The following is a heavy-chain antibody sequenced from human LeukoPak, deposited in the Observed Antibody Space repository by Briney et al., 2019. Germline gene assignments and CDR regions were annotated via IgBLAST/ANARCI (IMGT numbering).Heavy chain of an antibody. V-gene: IGHV1-2*02. Sequence: GASVKVSCKASGYTFTGYYMHWVRQAPGQGLEWRGWINPNSGGTNYARKFQGRVTMTRDTSISTAYMELSRLRSDDTAVYYCARGAYSRSWFDPWGQGTLVTVSS. CDR2: INPNSGGT. D-gene: IGHD4-11*01. J-gene: IGHJ5*02. CDR3: ARGAYSRSWFDP. CDR1: GYTFTGYY.